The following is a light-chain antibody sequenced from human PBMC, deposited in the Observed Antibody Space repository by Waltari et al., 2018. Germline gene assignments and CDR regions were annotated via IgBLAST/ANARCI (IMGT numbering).Light chain of an antibody. CDR2: DVN. V-gene: IGLV2-23*02. CDR3: CSYSGAFHVV. J-gene: IGLJ2*01. CDR1: YRDVGSFNY. Sequence: QSALTQTASVSGSPGQSITISCTGTYRDVGSFNYGSWYQQYPGRAPRLVIYDVNTRPSGISDRFSGSKSGNTASLTISGLRAEDEADYYCCSYSGAFHVVFGGGTKLTVL.